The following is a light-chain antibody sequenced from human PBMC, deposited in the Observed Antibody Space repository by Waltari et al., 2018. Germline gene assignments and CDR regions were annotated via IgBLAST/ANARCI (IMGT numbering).Light chain of an antibody. CDR2: GTS. J-gene: IGKJ4*01. CDR3: QHYDGSVVT. Sequence: DIVLTQSPGTLSLSPGDRATLSCRASQSVTSIAFTWYQQRPGQAPRLLIYGTSSRATDIPDRFSGSVSGTDFTLTISRLEPEDFAVYFCQHYDGSVVTFGGGTKVEI. CDR1: QSVTSIA. V-gene: IGKV3-20*01.